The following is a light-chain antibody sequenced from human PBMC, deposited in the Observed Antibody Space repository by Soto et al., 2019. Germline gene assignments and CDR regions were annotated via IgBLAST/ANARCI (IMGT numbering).Light chain of an antibody. V-gene: IGKV1-33*01. CDR2: DAS. Sequence: DIQMTQSPSSLSASVGDKGTITCQASQDISNYLNWYQQKPGKAPKLLIFDASNVETGVPSRFSGSGSGTDFTFTIHSLQPEDAATYYCQQYEDLPLTFGGGTKV. J-gene: IGKJ4*01. CDR1: QDISNY. CDR3: QQYEDLPLT.